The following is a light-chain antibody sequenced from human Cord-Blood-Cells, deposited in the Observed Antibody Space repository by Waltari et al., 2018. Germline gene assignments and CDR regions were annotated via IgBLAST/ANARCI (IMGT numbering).Light chain of an antibody. CDR1: SSAVGSYNL. V-gene: IGLV2-23*01. Sequence: QSALTQPASVSGSPGPSITISRTGTSSAVGSYNLVSWYQQHPGKAPKLMIYEGSKRPSGVSNRFSGSKSGNTASLTISGLQAEDEADYYCCSYAGSSTWVFGGGTKLTVL. CDR3: CSYAGSSTWV. CDR2: EGS. J-gene: IGLJ3*02.